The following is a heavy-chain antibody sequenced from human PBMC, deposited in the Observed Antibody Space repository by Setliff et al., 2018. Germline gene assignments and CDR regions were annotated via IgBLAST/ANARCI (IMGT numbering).Heavy chain of an antibody. CDR3: ARSSAPSVVLAADFDF. CDR1: GFMFYTFG. CDR2: ISGYNGNT. V-gene: IGHV1-18*01. J-gene: IGHJ4*02. D-gene: IGHD3-3*01. Sequence: ASVKVSCKTSGFMFYTFGFSWVRHVPEQGFEWMGCISGYNGNTNYAQKFQDRVTVTMDTSTSTVYMELRSLRSDDTAVYYCARSSAPSVVLAADFDFWGLGTPVT.